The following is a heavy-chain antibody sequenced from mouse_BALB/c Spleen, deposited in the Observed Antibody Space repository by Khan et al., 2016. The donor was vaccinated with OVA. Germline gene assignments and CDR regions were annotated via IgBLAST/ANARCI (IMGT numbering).Heavy chain of an antibody. CDR3: AREEALYYFDY. V-gene: IGHV1-76*01. CDR1: GYIFTSYW. D-gene: IGHD3-2*02. J-gene: IGHJ2*01. Sequence: QVQLKQSGAELVRPGASVKLSCKTSGYIFTSYWIHWVVQRSGQGLEWIARIYPGTDNIYYNEEFKDKATLTADKSSSTAYMQLSSLKSDDSAVYFCAREEALYYFDYWGQGTTRTVSS. CDR2: IYPGTDNI.